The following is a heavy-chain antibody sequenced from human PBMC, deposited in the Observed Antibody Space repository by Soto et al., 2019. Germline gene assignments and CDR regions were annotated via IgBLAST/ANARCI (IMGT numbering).Heavy chain of an antibody. CDR2: IYSGGNT. CDR1: GFTVSSSY. Sequence: GGSLRLSCAASGFTVSSSYMTWVRQAPGKGLEWVSLIYSGGNTYYADSVKGRFTISRDNSKNTLYLQMNSLRAEDTAVYYCARVTTGYFDYWAQGTLVTVSS. J-gene: IGHJ4*02. V-gene: IGHV3-66*01. CDR3: ARVTTGYFDY. D-gene: IGHD1-1*01.